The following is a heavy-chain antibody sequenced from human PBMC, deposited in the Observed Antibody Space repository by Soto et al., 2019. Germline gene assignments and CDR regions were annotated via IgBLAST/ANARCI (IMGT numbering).Heavy chain of an antibody. V-gene: IGHV3-23*01. Sequence: SGGSLRLSCAASGFTFSSYAMSWFRQAPVNGLEWVSAISGSGGSTYYADSVKGRFTISRDNSKNTLYLQMNSLRAEDTAVYYCASGKGDYGNYYGMDVWGQGTTVTVSS. D-gene: IGHD4-17*01. CDR2: ISGSGGST. J-gene: IGHJ6*02. CDR1: GFTFSSYA. CDR3: ASGKGDYGNYYGMDV.